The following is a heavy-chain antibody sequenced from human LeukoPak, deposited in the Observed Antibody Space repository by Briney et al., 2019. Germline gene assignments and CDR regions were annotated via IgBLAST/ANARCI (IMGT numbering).Heavy chain of an antibody. CDR3: ARDRFLWGLGNWFDL. D-gene: IGHD3-3*01. CDR2: ISAYNGNT. V-gene: IGHV1-18*01. J-gene: IGHJ5*02. Sequence: GASVKVSCKASGYTFTSYGISWVRQAPGQGLEWMGWISAYNGNTNYAQKLQGRVTMTIDTSTTTAYLEMRSLTSDDTAVYYCARDRFLWGLGNWFDLWGQGTLVTVTS. CDR1: GYTFTSYG.